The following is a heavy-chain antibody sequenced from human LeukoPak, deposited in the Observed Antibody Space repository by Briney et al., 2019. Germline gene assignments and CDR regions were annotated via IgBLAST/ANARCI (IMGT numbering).Heavy chain of an antibody. J-gene: IGHJ4*02. V-gene: IGHV3-21*04. D-gene: IGHD3-3*01. Sequence: GGSLRLSCAASGFTFSSYGMNWVRQAAGEGLEWVSFITSSSNYIYYADSVKGRFTISRDNAKNTLYLQMNSLRAEDTAVYYSAKDFVAYYDFWSGYHDLDNWGQGTLVTVSS. CDR3: AKDFVAYYDFWSGYHDLDN. CDR1: GFTFSSYG. CDR2: ITSSSNYI.